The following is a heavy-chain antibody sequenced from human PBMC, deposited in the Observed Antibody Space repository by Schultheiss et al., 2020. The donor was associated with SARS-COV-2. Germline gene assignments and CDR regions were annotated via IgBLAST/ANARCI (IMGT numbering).Heavy chain of an antibody. Sequence: SETLSLTCTVSGGSISSSSYYWGWIRQPPGKGLEWIGYIYYSGSTYYNPSLKSRVTISVDKSKNQFSLKLSSVTAADTAVYYCAREYCSSTSCYRNYYYGMDVWGQGTTVTVSS. V-gene: IGHV4-61*05. CDR2: IYYSGST. D-gene: IGHD2-2*02. J-gene: IGHJ6*02. CDR1: GGSISSSSYY. CDR3: AREYCSSTSCYRNYYYGMDV.